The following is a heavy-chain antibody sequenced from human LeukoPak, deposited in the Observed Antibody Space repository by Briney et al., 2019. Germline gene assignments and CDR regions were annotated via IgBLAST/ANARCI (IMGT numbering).Heavy chain of an antibody. CDR2: IYHSGST. V-gene: IGHV4-38-2*02. J-gene: IGHJ4*02. CDR3: ARHPSRFSFDY. CDR1: GYSISSGYY. Sequence: SETLSLTCTVSGYSISSGYYWGWIRQPPGKGLEWIGSIYHSGSTYYNPSLKSRVTISVDTSKNQFSLKLSSVTAADTAVYYCARHPSRFSFDYWGQGTLVTVSS. D-gene: IGHD6-6*01.